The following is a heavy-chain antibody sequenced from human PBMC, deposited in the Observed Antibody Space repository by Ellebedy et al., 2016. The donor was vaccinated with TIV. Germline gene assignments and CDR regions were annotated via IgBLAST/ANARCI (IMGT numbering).Heavy chain of an antibody. CDR2: IYYSGST. D-gene: IGHD3-22*01. CDR3: AREGSYFYDSSGSFDY. V-gene: IGHV4-59*12. J-gene: IGHJ4*02. Sequence: MPSETLSLTCTVSGGSMKNYYWTWIRQPPGKGLEWIGYIYYSGSTYYNPSLKSRVTISVDTSQNQFSLKLSSVTAADTAVYYCAREGSYFYDSSGSFDYWGQGTLVTVSS. CDR1: GGSMKNYY.